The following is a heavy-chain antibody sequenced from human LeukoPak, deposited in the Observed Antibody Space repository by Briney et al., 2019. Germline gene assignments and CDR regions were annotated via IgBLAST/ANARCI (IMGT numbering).Heavy chain of an antibody. CDR2: IYTSGST. CDR3: ARRAFGGVNFEY. Sequence: SETLSLTCTVSGGSISSGSYYWSWIRQPAGKGLEWIGRIYTSGSTNYNPSLKSRVTISVDTSKNQFSLKLSSVTAADTAVYYCARRAFGGVNFEYWGQGTLVTVSS. D-gene: IGHD3-16*01. V-gene: IGHV4-61*02. J-gene: IGHJ4*02. CDR1: GGSISSGSYY.